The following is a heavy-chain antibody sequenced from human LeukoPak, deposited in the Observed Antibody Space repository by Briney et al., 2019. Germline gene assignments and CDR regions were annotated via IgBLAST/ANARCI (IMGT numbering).Heavy chain of an antibody. D-gene: IGHD3-22*01. Sequence: ASVKVSCKASGYTFTDYYMHWLRQAPGQGLEWMGWINPKTGGATYSQTFQGRVTMTRATSISTTYMELSSLTSDDTAVYYCGRGTDCYDPTGYYPDYWGQGTQVTVSS. CDR3: GRGTDCYDPTGYYPDY. V-gene: IGHV1-2*02. CDR2: INPKTGGA. J-gene: IGHJ4*02. CDR1: GYTFTDYY.